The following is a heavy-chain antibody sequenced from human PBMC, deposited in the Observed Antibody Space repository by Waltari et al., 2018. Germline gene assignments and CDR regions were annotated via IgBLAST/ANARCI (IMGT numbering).Heavy chain of an antibody. V-gene: IGHV4-39*01. CDR2: ANDRRTT. D-gene: IGHD3-9*01. Sequence: HLQLQESGPGLVKPSGPLSLTCSVSGGPINSTAFYWGWIRQPPGKGLEWIATANDRRTTYFNPSLRGRVTISVDTSKRQFSLKLTSVTAADTAVYYCATQSVLTSFGSAHPTWFDSWGQGTPVTVSS. J-gene: IGHJ5*01. CDR1: GGPINSTAFY. CDR3: ATQSVLTSFGSAHPTWFDS.